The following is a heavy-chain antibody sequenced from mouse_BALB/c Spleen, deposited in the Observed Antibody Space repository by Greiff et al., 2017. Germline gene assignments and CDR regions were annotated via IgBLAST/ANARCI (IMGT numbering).Heavy chain of an antibody. CDR1: GFTFTDYY. CDR2: IRNKANGYTT. Sequence: EVHLVESGGGLVQPGGSLRLSCATSGFTFTDYYMSWVRQPPGKALEWLGFIRNKANGYTTEYSASVKGRFTISRDNSQSILYLQMNTLRAEDSATYYCARPSSEYYFDYWGQGTTLTVSS. J-gene: IGHJ2*01. CDR3: ARPSSEYYFDY. V-gene: IGHV7-3*02.